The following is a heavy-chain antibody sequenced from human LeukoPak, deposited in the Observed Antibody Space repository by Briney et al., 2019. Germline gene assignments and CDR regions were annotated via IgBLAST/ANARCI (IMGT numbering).Heavy chain of an antibody. CDR3: ARAPNLRYFDWLPPDY. J-gene: IGHJ4*02. CDR2: MYYSGST. CDR1: GGSISSRTYY. V-gene: IGHV4-39*07. D-gene: IGHD3-9*01. Sequence: SETLSLTCTVSGGSISSRTYYWGWIRQPPGKGLEWIGSMYYSGSTYYNQSLKSRVTISVDTSKNQFSLKLSSVTAADTAVYYCARAPNLRYFDWLPPDYWGQGTLVTVSS.